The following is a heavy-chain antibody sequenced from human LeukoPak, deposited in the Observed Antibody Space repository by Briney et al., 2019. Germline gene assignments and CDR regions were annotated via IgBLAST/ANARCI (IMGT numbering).Heavy chain of an antibody. D-gene: IGHD4-23*01. J-gene: IGHJ4*02. CDR3: ARFTVVTPYYFDY. CDR2: INTNTGNP. CDR1: GYTFTRYA. Sequence: GASVTVSCKASGYTFTRYAMNWVRQAPGQGLEWMGWINTNTGNPTYAQDFTGRFVFSLDTSVSTAYLQISSLKAEDTAVYYCARFTVVTPYYFDYWGQGTLVTVSS. V-gene: IGHV7-4-1*02.